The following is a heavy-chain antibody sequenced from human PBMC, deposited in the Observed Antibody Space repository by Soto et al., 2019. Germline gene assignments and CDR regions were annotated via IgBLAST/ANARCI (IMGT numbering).Heavy chain of an antibody. D-gene: IGHD4-4*01. J-gene: IGHJ4*02. CDR3: AKGSIEYSASVDN. CDR2: ISARGGSS. Sequence: DVQLLESGGGLVQPGGSLRLSCAASGFSFSSYAMVWVRQAPGKGLEWVSVISARGGSSYFADSAKGRFTISRDNSKNVLSLEMNSLRAEDTAIYFCAKGSIEYSASVDNWGQGTLVLVSS. CDR1: GFSFSSYA. V-gene: IGHV3-23*01.